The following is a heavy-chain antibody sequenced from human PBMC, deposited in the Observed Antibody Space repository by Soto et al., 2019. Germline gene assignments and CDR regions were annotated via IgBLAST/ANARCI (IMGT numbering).Heavy chain of an antibody. Sequence: ASVKVSCKTSGYTFTSYGVTWVRQAPGQGLEWMGWIKTYSGDTNYAQKLQDRVTMTTDTSTRTAYMELRSLRSDDTAVYYCARCLTPPEDFVSGGGSYYLDHWGQGTLVTVSS. CDR3: ARCLTPPEDFVSGGGSYYLDH. V-gene: IGHV1-18*01. CDR2: IKTYSGDT. J-gene: IGHJ4*02. D-gene: IGHD3-10*01. CDR1: GYTFTSYG.